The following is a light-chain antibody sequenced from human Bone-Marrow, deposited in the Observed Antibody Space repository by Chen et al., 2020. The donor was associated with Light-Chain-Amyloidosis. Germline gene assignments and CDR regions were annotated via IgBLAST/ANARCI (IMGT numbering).Light chain of an antibody. V-gene: IGLV2-14*01. Sequence: QSALTQPASVSGSPGQSITISCTGTSSDVGGDNHVSWYQQHPDKAPKLVIYEVTNRPSWVPDRFSGSKADNTASLTISGLQTEDEADYFCSSYTITNTLGFGSGTRVTVL. CDR3: SSYTITNTLG. J-gene: IGLJ1*01. CDR2: EVT. CDR1: SSDVGGDNH.